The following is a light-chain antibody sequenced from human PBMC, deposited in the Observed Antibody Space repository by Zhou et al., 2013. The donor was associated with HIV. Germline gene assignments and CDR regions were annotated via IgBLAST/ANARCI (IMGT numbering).Light chain of an antibody. V-gene: IGKV1-33*01. CDR3: QQYDNVPLVGT. Sequence: DIQMTQSPSSLSASVGDRVTITCQASQDISNHLNWYQQKPGKAPKLLIHDASYLETRVPSRFSASGSGTDFTFTISSLQPEDFATYYCQQYDNVPLVGTFGQGTKLEFK. CDR2: DAS. CDR1: QDISNH. J-gene: IGKJ2*01.